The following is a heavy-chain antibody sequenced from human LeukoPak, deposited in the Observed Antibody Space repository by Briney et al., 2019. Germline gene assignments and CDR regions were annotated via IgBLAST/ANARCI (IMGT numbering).Heavy chain of an antibody. CDR1: GGSISSGDYY. V-gene: IGHV4-30-4*08. J-gene: IGHJ6*02. D-gene: IGHD3-10*01. Sequence: SETLSLTCTVSGGSISSGDYYWSWHPQRPGLGLVWIGYIYSSGSTYYNPSLKRRIIISIDTTKNQFSLKMSSVTAADTAVYYSARDYGSATYYYYYYGMDVGGQGTTVTVSS. CDR2: IYSSGST. CDR3: ARDYGSATYYYYYYGMDV.